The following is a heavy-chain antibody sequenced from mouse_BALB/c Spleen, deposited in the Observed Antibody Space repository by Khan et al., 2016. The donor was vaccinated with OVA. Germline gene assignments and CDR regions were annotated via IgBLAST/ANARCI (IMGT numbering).Heavy chain of an antibody. J-gene: IGHJ3*01. CDR3: VRDEANSGNDGWFAY. V-gene: IGHV1-4*01. CDR1: GYTFTSYT. D-gene: IGHD1-3*01. CDR2: INPSNGYT. Sequence: QIQLVQSGAELARPGASVKMSCKASGYTFTSYTIHWIKQRPGQGLEWIGYINPSNGYTNYNQKFKDKATLTTDKSSTTAYLQLSSLTSDDSAVYNCVRDEANSGNDGWFAYWGQGTLVTVSA.